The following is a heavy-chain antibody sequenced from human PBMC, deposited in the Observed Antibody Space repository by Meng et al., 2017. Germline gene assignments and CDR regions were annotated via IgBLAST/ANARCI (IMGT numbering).Heavy chain of an antibody. CDR1: GYTFTGYY. J-gene: IGHJ4*02. D-gene: IGHD3-10*01. CDR2: INPNSGGT. CDR3: ASELNTYGSGSYAY. V-gene: IGHV1-2*06. Sequence: QVHVVQSGAEVKKPGASVRVSCKASGYTFTGYYMHWVRQAPGQGLEWMGRINPNSGGTNYAQKFQGRVTMTRDTSISTAYMELSRLRSDDTAVYYCASELNTYGSGSYAYWGQGTLVTVSS.